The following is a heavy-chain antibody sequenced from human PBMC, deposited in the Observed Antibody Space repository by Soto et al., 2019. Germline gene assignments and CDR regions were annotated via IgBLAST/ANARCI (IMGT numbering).Heavy chain of an antibody. CDR2: IYSGGST. CDR3: ARDGKYSGSYLDAFDI. J-gene: IGHJ3*02. CDR1: GFTVSSNY. V-gene: IGHV3-53*01. D-gene: IGHD1-26*01. Sequence: EVQLVESGGGLIQPGGSLRLSCAASGFTVSSNYMSWVRQAPGKGLEWVSVIYSGGSTYYADSVKGRFTISRDNSKNTMYLQMNRLRAEDTAVYYCARDGKYSGSYLDAFDIWGQGTMVTVSS.